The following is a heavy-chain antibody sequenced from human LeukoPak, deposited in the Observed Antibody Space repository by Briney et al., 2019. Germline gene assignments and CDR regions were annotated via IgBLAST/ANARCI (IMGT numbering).Heavy chain of an antibody. CDR2: IYQRGST. V-gene: IGHV4-4*02. Sequence: SGTRSLTCAVAGGSISSTNLGNGGRQPPGKGLEGGGEIYQRGSTNYNPSLKSRVSISIDKSKNQFSLKLSSVTAADTAIYYCARDDFVDIAMVRLYHWGQGTLVTVSS. J-gene: IGHJ5*02. CDR1: GGSISSTNL. CDR3: ARDDFVDIAMVRLYH. D-gene: IGHD5-18*01.